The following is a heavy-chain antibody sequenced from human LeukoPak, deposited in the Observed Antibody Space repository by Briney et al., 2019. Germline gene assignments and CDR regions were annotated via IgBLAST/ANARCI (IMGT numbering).Heavy chain of an antibody. V-gene: IGHV4-39*01. D-gene: IGHD3-10*01. Sequence: SETLSLTCTVSGGSISSSSYYWGWIRQPPGKGLEWIGSIYYSGSTYYNPSLKSRVTISVDTSKNQFSLKLSSVTAADTAVYYCARHGYGSGSYYPDAFDIWGQGTMVTVSS. CDR1: GGSISSSSYY. CDR2: IYYSGST. J-gene: IGHJ3*02. CDR3: ARHGYGSGSYYPDAFDI.